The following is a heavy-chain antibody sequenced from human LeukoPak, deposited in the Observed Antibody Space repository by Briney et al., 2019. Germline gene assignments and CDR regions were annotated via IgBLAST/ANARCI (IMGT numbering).Heavy chain of an antibody. CDR1: GYTFTGYY. Sequence: GASVEVSCKASGYTFTGYYMHWVRQAPGQGLEWMGWINPNSGGTNYAQKFQGRVTMTRDTSISTAYMELSRLRSDDTAVYYCARPYSSGWYYFDYWGQGTLVTVSS. CDR2: INPNSGGT. CDR3: ARPYSSGWYYFDY. J-gene: IGHJ4*02. D-gene: IGHD6-19*01. V-gene: IGHV1-2*02.